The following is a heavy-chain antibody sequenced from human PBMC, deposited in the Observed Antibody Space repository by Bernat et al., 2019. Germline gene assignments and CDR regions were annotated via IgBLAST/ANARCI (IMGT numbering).Heavy chain of an antibody. CDR3: AKDSADSSGWYTTLYYYGMDV. CDR1: GFTFSSYA. V-gene: IGHV3-23*01. J-gene: IGHJ6*02. Sequence: EVQLLESGGGLVQPGGSLRLSCAASGFTFSSYAMSWVRQAPGKCLQWVSAISGSGGSTYYADSVKGRFTISRDNSKNTLYLQMNSLRAEDTAVYYCAKDSADSSGWYTTLYYYGMDVWGQGTTVTVSS. CDR2: ISGSGGST. D-gene: IGHD6-19*01.